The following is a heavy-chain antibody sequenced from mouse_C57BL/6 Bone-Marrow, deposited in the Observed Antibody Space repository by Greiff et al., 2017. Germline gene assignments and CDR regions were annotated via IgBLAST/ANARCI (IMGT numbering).Heavy chain of an antibody. Sequence: VQRVESGAELARPGASVKLSCKASGYTFTSYGISWVQQRTGQGLEWIGEIYPRSGNTYYNEKFKGKATLTADKSSSTAYMELRSLTSEDSAVYYCTSDGYYDYAMDYWGQGTSVTVSS. V-gene: IGHV1-81*01. J-gene: IGHJ4*01. D-gene: IGHD2-3*01. CDR3: TSDGYYDYAMDY. CDR2: IYPRSGNT. CDR1: GYTFTSYG.